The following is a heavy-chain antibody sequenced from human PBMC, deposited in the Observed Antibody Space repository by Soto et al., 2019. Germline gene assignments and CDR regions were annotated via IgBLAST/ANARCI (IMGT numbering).Heavy chain of an antibody. CDR1: GYTFTSYG. CDR2: ISAYNGNT. V-gene: IGHV1-18*04. D-gene: IGHD5-12*01. J-gene: IGHJ4*02. Sequence: TSVKVSCKASGYTFTSYGISWVRQAPGQGLEWMGWISAYNGNTNYAQKLQGRVTMTTDTSTSTAYMELRSLRSDETAVYYCARGVVATYYFDDWGQGSLSTVSS. CDR3: ARGVVATYYFDD.